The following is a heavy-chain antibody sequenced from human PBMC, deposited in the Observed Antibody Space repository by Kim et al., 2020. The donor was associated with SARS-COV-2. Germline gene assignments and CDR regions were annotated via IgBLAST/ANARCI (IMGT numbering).Heavy chain of an antibody. CDR3: ARAPNDFWSGYVYDFDY. Sequence: SETLSLTCTVSGGSVSSGSYFWSWIRQPPGKGLEWIGYIYYSGNTNYNPSLKSRVTMSVDTSKNQFSLKLRSVTAADTAVYYCARAPNDFWSGYVYDFDYWGQGTLVTVSS. D-gene: IGHD3-3*01. CDR2: IYYSGNT. J-gene: IGHJ4*02. CDR1: GGSVSSGSYF. V-gene: IGHV4-61*01.